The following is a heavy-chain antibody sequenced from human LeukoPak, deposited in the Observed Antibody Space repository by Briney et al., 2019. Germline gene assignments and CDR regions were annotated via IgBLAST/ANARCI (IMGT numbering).Heavy chain of an antibody. CDR2: ISRSSTYI. J-gene: IGHJ6*02. D-gene: IGHD2-21*02. Sequence: GGSLTPSCAASGFTSSGYTMNWVRQAPGKGLEWVSSISRSSTYIYYADSVKGRFTISRDNAQNSLYLQMNSLRAEDTAVYYCARDLKVTGTDGAYHYYGMDVWGHRTKVAVSS. V-gene: IGHV3-21*01. CDR1: GFTSSGYT. CDR3: ARDLKVTGTDGAYHYYGMDV.